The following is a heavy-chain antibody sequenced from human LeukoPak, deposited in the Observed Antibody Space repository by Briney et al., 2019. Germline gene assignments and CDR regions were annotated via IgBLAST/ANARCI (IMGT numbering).Heavy chain of an antibody. J-gene: IGHJ4*02. CDR1: GGSISSYY. V-gene: IGHV4-4*07. D-gene: IGHD2-2*01. CDR2: IYTSGST. Sequence: SETLSLTCTVSGGSISSYYWSWIRQPAGKGLEWIGRIYTSGSTNYNPSLKSRVTMSVDTSKNQFSLKLSSVTAADTAVYYCARNGLGFCSSTSCSPLDYWGQGTLVTVSS. CDR3: ARNGLGFCSSTSCSPLDY.